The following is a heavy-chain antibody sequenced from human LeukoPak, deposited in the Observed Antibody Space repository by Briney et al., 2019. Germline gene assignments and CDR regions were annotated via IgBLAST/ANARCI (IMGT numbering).Heavy chain of an antibody. Sequence: GGALRLSCEASGFNFTNYWMSRVRPAPGKGVEWVGNKKQEGREKYYVDSVKGRFTISRDNAKNSLYLQMNSLRGEDTAVYYCARDHCGSTSCYATYYYYGMDVWGKGTTVTVFS. V-gene: IGHV3-7*03. CDR3: ARDHCGSTSCYATYYYYGMDV. D-gene: IGHD2-2*01. CDR1: GFNFTNYW. CDR2: KKQEGREK. J-gene: IGHJ6*04.